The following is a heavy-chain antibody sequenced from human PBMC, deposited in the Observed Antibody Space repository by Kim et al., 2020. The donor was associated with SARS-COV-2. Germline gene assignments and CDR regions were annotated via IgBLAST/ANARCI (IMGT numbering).Heavy chain of an antibody. CDR2: ISGDGGST. CDR3: AKDMMGPDIVVVVAATWGGGYGMDV. J-gene: IGHJ6*02. D-gene: IGHD2-15*01. CDR1: GFTFDDYA. V-gene: IGHV3-43*02. Sequence: GGSLRLSCAASGFTFDDYAMHWVRQAPGKGLEWVSLISGDGGSTYYADSVKGRFTISRDNSKNSLYLQMNSLRTEDTALYYCAKDMMGPDIVVVVAATWGGGYGMDVWGQGTTVTVSS.